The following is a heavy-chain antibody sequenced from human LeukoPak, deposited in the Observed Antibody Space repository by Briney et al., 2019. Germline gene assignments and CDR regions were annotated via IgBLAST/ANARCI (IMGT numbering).Heavy chain of an antibody. V-gene: IGHV3-30*02. D-gene: IGHD2-8*01. J-gene: IGHJ4*02. CDR2: MRYDATKI. CDR3: ARSVMMHASTYYFHY. CDR1: GFTFSSYS. Sequence: GGSLRLSCAASGFTFSSYSMNWVRQAPGKGLEWVAFMRYDATKIYYADSVKGRFTISRDISKNTVFLQINSLRVDDTSVYYCARSVMMHASTYYFHYWGQGTLVTVSS.